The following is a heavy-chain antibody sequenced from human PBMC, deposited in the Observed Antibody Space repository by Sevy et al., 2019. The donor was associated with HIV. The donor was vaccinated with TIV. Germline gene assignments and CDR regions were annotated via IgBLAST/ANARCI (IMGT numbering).Heavy chain of an antibody. J-gene: IGHJ4*02. V-gene: IGHV3-21*01. CDR3: ARVTRTKWLFYGTNDPYRSHFDY. Sequence: GGSLRLSCAASGFTFSSYSMNWVRQAPGKGLEWVSSISSSSSYIYYADSVKGRFTISRDNAKNSLYLQMNSLRAEDTAVYYCARVTRTKWLFYGTNDPYRSHFDYWGQGTLVTVSS. CDR2: ISSSSSYI. CDR1: GFTFSSYS. D-gene: IGHD3-3*01.